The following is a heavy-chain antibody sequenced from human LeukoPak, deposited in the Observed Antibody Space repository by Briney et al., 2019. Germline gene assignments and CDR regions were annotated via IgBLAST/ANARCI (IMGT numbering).Heavy chain of an antibody. J-gene: IGHJ4*02. V-gene: IGHV3-23*01. CDR2: IIGSSGST. CDR1: GFSISNSA. D-gene: IGHD5-12*01. Sequence: EPGGSLRLSCAASGFSISNSAMSWVRQAPGKGLEWVSLIIGSSGSTFYADSVKGRFTISRDNSKHTLFLQMNSLRAEDTAVYYCAKGAYDYIEMGYFDYWGQGTLVTVSS. CDR3: AKGAYDYIEMGYFDY.